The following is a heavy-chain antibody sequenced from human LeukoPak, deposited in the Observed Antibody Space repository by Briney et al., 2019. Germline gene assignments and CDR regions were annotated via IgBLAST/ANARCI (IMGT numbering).Heavy chain of an antibody. Sequence: GESLKISCQTSGYTFIHYWISWVRQVPGKGLEWMGRIDPSDSYTNYGPPFQGHITISADRSLNISYLQWSGLKASDTAMYFCARHGPTYFYDSSGVFDVWGRGTMVIVSS. CDR3: ARHGPTYFYDSSGVFDV. J-gene: IGHJ3*01. V-gene: IGHV5-10-1*01. CDR2: IDPSDSYT. D-gene: IGHD3-22*01. CDR1: GYTFIHYW.